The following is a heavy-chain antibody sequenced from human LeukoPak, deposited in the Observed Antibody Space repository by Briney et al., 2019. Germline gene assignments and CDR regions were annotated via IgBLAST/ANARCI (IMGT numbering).Heavy chain of an antibody. CDR3: AREGTYSDYWSGYFEY. CDR1: GFVFSIYA. CDR2: IASDGSFT. V-gene: IGHV3-30*04. Sequence: GGPLRLSCEGSGFVFSIYAIHWIRQSPGRGLEWVAVIASDGSFTDYLHSLKDRFTIPRDNSKNTVYLDVTSLTPEDAAVYYCAREGTYSDYWSGYFEYWGQGTRVIVSS. J-gene: IGHJ4*02. D-gene: IGHD3-3*01.